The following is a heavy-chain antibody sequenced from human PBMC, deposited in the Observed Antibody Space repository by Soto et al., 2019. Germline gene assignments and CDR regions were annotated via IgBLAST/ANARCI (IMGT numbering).Heavy chain of an antibody. J-gene: IGHJ4*02. V-gene: IGHV3-9*01. CDR2: ISWNSGSI. CDR3: AKDMVDVGGPLND. D-gene: IGHD3-16*01. CDR1: GFTFDDYA. Sequence: EVQLVESGGGLVQPGRSLRLSCAASGFTFDDYAMHWVRQAPGKGLEWVSGISWNSGSIGYADSVKGRFTISRDNAKNSLYLQMNSLRAEDTALYYCAKDMVDVGGPLNDWGQGTLVTVSS.